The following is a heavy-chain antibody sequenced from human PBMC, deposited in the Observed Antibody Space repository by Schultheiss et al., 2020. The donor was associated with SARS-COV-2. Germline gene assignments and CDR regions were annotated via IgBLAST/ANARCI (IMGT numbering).Heavy chain of an antibody. Sequence: SETLSLTCTVSGGSISSSSYYWSWIRQHPGKGLEWIGYIYYSGSTYYNPSLKSRVTISVDTSKNQFSLKLSSVTAADTAVYYCARQDCSGGSCYSSYYYYYYGMDVWGQGTTVTVSS. V-gene: IGHV4-39*01. D-gene: IGHD2-15*01. CDR2: IYYSGST. J-gene: IGHJ6*02. CDR3: ARQDCSGGSCYSSYYYYYYGMDV. CDR1: GGSISSSSYY.